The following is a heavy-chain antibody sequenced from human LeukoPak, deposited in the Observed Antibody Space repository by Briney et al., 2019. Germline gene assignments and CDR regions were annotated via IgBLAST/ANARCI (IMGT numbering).Heavy chain of an antibody. CDR1: GGSISDYY. J-gene: IGHJ3*02. Sequence: SETLSLTCTVSGGSISDYYWSWIRQPAGKGPEWIGRIYSSGSTNYNPSLESRVTMSVDTSKNQFSLKLSSVTAADTAVYFCARQAYDTGYDAFDIWGQGTMVIVSS. CDR2: IYSSGST. D-gene: IGHD3-22*01. V-gene: IGHV4-4*07. CDR3: ARQAYDTGYDAFDI.